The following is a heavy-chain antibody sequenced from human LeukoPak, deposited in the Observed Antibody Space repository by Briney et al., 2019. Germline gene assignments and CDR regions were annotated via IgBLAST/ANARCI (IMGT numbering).Heavy chain of an antibody. CDR3: ARGSKYYDFWSGDPPNWFDP. V-gene: IGHV1-69*13. CDR1: GGTFSSYA. Sequence: GASVKVSCKASGGTFSSYAISWVRQAPGQGLEWMGGIIPFFGTANYAQTFQGRVTITADESTSTAYMELSSLRSEDTAVYYCARGSKYYDFWSGDPPNWFDPWGQGTLVTVSS. CDR2: IIPFFGTA. J-gene: IGHJ5*02. D-gene: IGHD3-3*01.